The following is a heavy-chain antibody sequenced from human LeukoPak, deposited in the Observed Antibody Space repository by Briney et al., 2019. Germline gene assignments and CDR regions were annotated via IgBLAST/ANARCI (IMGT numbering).Heavy chain of an antibody. D-gene: IGHD3-16*01. V-gene: IGHV3-23*01. Sequence: GGTLRLSCAASGFTFSSYTMSWVRQAPGKGLEWVSAISGSGGSTYYADSVKGRFTISRDNSKNTLYLQMNSLRAEDTAVYYCAKDDNYIRFLSWGQGTLVTVSS. CDR2: ISGSGGST. J-gene: IGHJ5*02. CDR3: AKDDNYIRFLS. CDR1: GFTFSSYT.